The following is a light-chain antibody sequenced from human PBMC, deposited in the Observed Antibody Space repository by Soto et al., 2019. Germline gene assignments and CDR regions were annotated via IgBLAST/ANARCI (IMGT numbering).Light chain of an antibody. CDR1: QSVSSNH. J-gene: IGKJ2*03. CDR2: GAS. V-gene: IGKV3-20*01. CDR3: QGYGRATDS. Sequence: VWIPSHRKRAVSAQKVATVGCRTSQSVSSNHLAWYQQKPGQAPRLLIYGASRRATGIPDRFSGSGYGADFTLTLRRLDPDYSAVYYCQGYGRATDSVGQGTKVDIK.